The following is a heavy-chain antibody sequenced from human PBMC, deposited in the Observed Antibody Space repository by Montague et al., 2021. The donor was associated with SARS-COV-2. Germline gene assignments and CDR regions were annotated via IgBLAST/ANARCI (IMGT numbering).Heavy chain of an antibody. J-gene: IGHJ4*01. CDR1: GGSFSGYH. D-gene: IGHD6-19*01. V-gene: IGHV4-34*01. CDR2: INHSGST. CDR3: ARGGRQWLVIDPRYYFDY. Sequence: SETLSLTCAVYGGSFSGYHWSWIRQPPGKGLEWIGEINHSGSTNYNPSLKSRVTISVDTSKNQFSLKLSSVTAADTAVDYCARGGRQWLVIDPRYYFDYWGQGTLVTVSS.